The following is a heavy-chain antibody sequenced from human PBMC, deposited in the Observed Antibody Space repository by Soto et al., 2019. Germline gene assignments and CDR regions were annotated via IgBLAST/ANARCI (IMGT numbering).Heavy chain of an antibody. CDR1: GYRFSSYS. CDR3: ARGHWNTDYSDGMDV. D-gene: IGHD2-21*01. CDR2: VSAYSSNT. J-gene: IGHJ6*02. Sequence: QVQLVQSGGEVKKPGASVKVSCEASGYRFSSYSISWVRQAPGQGLEWMGWVSAYSSNTNSAQKFQGRVTMTMDTSSSTVYMELRRLTSDATAVYYCARGHWNTDYSDGMDVWGHGTTVIVSS. V-gene: IGHV1-18*01.